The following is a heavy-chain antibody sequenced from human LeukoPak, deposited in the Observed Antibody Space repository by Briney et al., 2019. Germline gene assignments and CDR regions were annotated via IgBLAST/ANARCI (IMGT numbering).Heavy chain of an antibody. CDR3: ASQTSGADFWSGFTQSYSYYGMDV. CDR2: IYYSGTT. V-gene: IGHV4-31*03. D-gene: IGHD3-3*01. J-gene: IGHJ6*02. CDR1: GGSISSGGYY. Sequence: SQTLSLTCTVSGGSISSGGYYWSWIRQHPGKGLEWIGYIYYSGTTYYNPSLTSRVTISVDTSKNQFSLKLSSVTAADTAVYYCASQTSGADFWSGFTQSYSYYGMDVWGQGTTVTVSS.